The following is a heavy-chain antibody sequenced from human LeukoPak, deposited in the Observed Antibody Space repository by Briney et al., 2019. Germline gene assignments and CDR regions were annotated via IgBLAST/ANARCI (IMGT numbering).Heavy chain of an antibody. CDR3: ARWGSVGYSGYDLFDS. Sequence: GGSLRLSCAASGFTFSSSWMTWVRQAPGKGLEWVSVIYGGGNTDYADSVKGRFTISRDNSKNTLYLQMNSLRAEDTAVYYCARWGSVGYSGYDLFDSWGQGTLVTVSS. D-gene: IGHD5-12*01. J-gene: IGHJ4*02. V-gene: IGHV3-66*01. CDR2: IYGGGNT. CDR1: GFTFSSSW.